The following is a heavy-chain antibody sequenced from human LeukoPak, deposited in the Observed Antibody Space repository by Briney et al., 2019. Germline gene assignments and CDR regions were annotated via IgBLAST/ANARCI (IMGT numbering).Heavy chain of an antibody. J-gene: IGHJ5*02. V-gene: IGHV1-46*01. CDR1: GYTFTSYY. CDR3: ARVPGQNWFDP. CDR2: INPTGDST. Sequence: ASVKVSCKASGYTFTSYYMHWVRQAPGQGLEWMGLINPTGDSTAYAQKFQGRVTMTRDVSTSTAYMELSSLRSEDTAVYYCARVPGQNWFDPWGQGTLVTVSS. D-gene: IGHD1-14*01.